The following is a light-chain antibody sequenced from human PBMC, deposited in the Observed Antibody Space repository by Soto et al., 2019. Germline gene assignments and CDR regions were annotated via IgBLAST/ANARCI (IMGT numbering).Light chain of an antibody. J-gene: IGLJ1*01. CDR1: SSNIGAGYD. CDR2: DNS. CDR3: QSYDSSLSAYV. Sequence: QSVLTQPPSVSGAPGQRVTISCTGSSSNIGAGYDVHWYQQLPGTAPKLLIYDNSNRPSGVPDRFSGSKSGTSAFLAITGLQAEDEADYYCQSYDSSLSAYVFGTGTKVTVL. V-gene: IGLV1-40*01.